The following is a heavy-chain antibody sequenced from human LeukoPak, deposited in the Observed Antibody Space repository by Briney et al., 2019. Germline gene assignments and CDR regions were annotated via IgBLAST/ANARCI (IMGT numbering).Heavy chain of an antibody. CDR1: GGTFSSYA. CDR3: ARGSGDYDPLDY. Sequence: RASVRVSCKASGGTFSSYAISWVRQAPGQGLEWMGGIIPIFGTANYAQKFQGRVTITADESTSTAYMEVSSLRSEDTAVYYCARGSGDYDPLDYWGQGTLVTVSS. J-gene: IGHJ4*02. D-gene: IGHD3-22*01. V-gene: IGHV1-69*13. CDR2: IIPIFGTA.